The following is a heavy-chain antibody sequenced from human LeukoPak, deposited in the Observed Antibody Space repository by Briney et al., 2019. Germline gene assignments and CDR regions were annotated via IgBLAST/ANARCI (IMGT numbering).Heavy chain of an antibody. CDR1: GFTFSSYG. D-gene: IGHD1-1*01. J-gene: IGHJ4*02. Sequence: GGSLRLSCAASGFTFSSYGMNWVRQAPGKGLEWVSSISSSSYIYYADSVKGRFTISRDNAKNSLYLQMNSLRAEDTAVYYCARDDNGIFDYWGQGTLVTVSS. CDR2: ISSSSYI. CDR3: ARDDNGIFDY. V-gene: IGHV3-21*01.